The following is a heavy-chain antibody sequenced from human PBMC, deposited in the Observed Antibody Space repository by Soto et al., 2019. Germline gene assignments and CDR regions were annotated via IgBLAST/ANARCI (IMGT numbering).Heavy chain of an antibody. V-gene: IGHV4-59*01. J-gene: IGHJ5*02. Sequence: QVQLQESGPGLVKPSETLSLTCTVSGGSISSYYWSWIRQPPGKGLEWIGYIYYSGSTNYNPSLKMRVTISVDTSKNQLSLQLSSVTAADTAVYSCARGIRVVVAATPVYWFDPWGQGTLVTVSS. CDR2: IYYSGST. CDR1: GGSISSYY. D-gene: IGHD2-15*01. CDR3: ARGIRVVVAATPVYWFDP.